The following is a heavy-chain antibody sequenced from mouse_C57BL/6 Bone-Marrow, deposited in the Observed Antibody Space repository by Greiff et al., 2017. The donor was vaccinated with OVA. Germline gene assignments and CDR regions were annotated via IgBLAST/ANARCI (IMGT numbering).Heavy chain of an antibody. J-gene: IGHJ1*03. Sequence: QVQLQQSGSELRSPGSSVKLSCKDFDSEVFPIAYMSWVRQKPGHGFEWIGGILPSIGRTIYGEKFEDKATLDADTLSNTAYLELNSLTSEDSAIYYCARCRRYGNYWYFDVWGTGTTVTVSS. D-gene: IGHD2-1*01. CDR2: ILPSIGRT. CDR3: ARCRRYGNYWYFDV. CDR1: DSEVFPIAY. V-gene: IGHV15-2*01.